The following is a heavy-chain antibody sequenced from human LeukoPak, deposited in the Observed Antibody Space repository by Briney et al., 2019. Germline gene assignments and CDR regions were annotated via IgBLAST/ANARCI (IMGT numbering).Heavy chain of an antibody. Sequence: GGSLRLSCAASGFSFSSYAMSWVRQAPGKGLEWVSAISGSGGSTYYADSVKGRFTISRDNSKNTLYLQMNSLRAEDTAVYYCAKWVGGNSYYFDYWGQGTLVTVSS. CDR1: GFSFSSYA. D-gene: IGHD4-23*01. J-gene: IGHJ4*02. CDR3: AKWVGGNSYYFDY. CDR2: ISGSGGST. V-gene: IGHV3-23*01.